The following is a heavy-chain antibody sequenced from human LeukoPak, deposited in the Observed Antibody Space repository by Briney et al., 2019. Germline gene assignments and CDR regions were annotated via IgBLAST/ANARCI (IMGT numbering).Heavy chain of an antibody. V-gene: IGHV3-30-3*01. Sequence: GRSLRLSCAASGFTFSSYAMHWVRQAPGKGLEWVAVISYDGSNKYYADSVKGRFTISRDNSKNTLYLQMNSLRAEDTAIYFCASVPPTGYYYMDVWGKGTTVTVS. CDR1: GFTFSSYA. D-gene: IGHD2-2*01. J-gene: IGHJ6*03. CDR2: ISYDGSNK. CDR3: ASVPPTGYYYMDV.